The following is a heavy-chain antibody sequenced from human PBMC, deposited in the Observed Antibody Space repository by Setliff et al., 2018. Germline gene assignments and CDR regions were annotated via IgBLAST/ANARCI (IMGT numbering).Heavy chain of an antibody. J-gene: IGHJ5*02. Sequence: PSETLSLTCTVSSYSISSGYIWGWIRQPPGKGLEWVGNIGHTGSINYNPSLKSRLTISRDTSKNQVSLKVNSVTAADTAVYYCARGPPGYNPYHWFDPWGQGTLVTVSS. D-gene: IGHD5-12*01. V-gene: IGHV4-38-2*02. CDR3: ARGPPGYNPYHWFDP. CDR1: SYSISSGYI. CDR2: IGHTGSI.